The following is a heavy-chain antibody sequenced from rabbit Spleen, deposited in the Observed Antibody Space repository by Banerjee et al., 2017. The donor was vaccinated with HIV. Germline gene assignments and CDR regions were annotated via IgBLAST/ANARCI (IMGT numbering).Heavy chain of an antibody. D-gene: IGHD8-1*01. CDR3: ARDAGTSFSTYGMDL. CDR1: GFSFSSSYY. Sequence: QSLEESGGDLVNPGASLTLTCTASGFSFSSSYYICWVRQAPGKGLEWIACIYADSSDTTYYASWAKGRFTISKTSSTTVTLQMTSLTAADTATYFCARDAGTSFSTYGMDLWGQGTLVTVS. J-gene: IGHJ6*01. V-gene: IGHV1S40*01. CDR2: IYADSSDTT.